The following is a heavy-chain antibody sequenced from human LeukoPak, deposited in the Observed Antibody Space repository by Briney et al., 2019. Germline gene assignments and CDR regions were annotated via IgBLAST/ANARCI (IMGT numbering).Heavy chain of an antibody. CDR2: INPNSGGT. CDR1: GYTFTGYY. CDR3: AREYEDSSGWLRRLSLDV. V-gene: IGHV1-2*02. Sequence: ASVKVSCKASGYTFTGYYMHWVRQAPGQGLEWMGWINPNSGGTNYAQKFQGRVTMTRDTSISTAYMELSRLRSDDTAVYYCAREYEDSSGWLRRLSLDVWGKGTTVTISS. D-gene: IGHD6-19*01. J-gene: IGHJ6*04.